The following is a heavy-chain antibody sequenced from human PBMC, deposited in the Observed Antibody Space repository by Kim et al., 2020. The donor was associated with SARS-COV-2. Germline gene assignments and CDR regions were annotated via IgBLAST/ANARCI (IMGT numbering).Heavy chain of an antibody. D-gene: IGHD3-16*01. CDR2: IKQDGSEK. V-gene: IGHV3-7*01. Sequence: GGSLRLSCAASGFILSTYWMTWVRQAPGKGLEWVANIKQDGSEKYYVDSVKGRFTISRDNAKNSLYLQMNSLRVDDTAVYYCARGGVADVWGQGTTVTVS. CDR3: ARGGVADV. J-gene: IGHJ6*02. CDR1: GFILSTYW.